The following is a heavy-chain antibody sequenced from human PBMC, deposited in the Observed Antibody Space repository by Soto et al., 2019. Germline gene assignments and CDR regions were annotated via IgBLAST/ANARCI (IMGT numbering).Heavy chain of an antibody. CDR1: GFNFGTYA. CDR2: IAYDGINT. J-gene: IGHJ6*02. D-gene: IGHD1-1*01. V-gene: IGHV3-30-3*01. CDR3: ARVTPGNNLYYFSGLDV. Sequence: QVHLVESGGGVVQPGRSPRLSCVASGFNFGTYAIHWVRQAPGKGLQWVALIAYDGINTYYADSVKGRFTISRDNSKNTLHLQMNSLRPEDTGVYFCARVTPGNNLYYFSGLDVWGQGTSVTVSS.